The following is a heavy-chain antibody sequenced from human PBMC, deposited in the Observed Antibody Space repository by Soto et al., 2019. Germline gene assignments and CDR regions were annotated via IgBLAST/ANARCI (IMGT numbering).Heavy chain of an antibody. V-gene: IGHV1-2*02. CDR1: GYTFTDYY. CDR3: ASEDCRNTNCLKGFDY. CDR2: INPESGNP. Sequence: ASVKVSCKASGYTFTDYYMHWVRQAPGQGFEWVGGINPESGNPKYVPKFQGRVTVTRDTSTSTAYMELNGLTSDDTAVYYCASEDCRNTNCLKGFDYWGQGTLVTVSS. J-gene: IGHJ4*02. D-gene: IGHD2-15*01.